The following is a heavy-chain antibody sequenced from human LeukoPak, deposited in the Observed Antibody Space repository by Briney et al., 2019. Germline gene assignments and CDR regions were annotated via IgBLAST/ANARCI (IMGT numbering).Heavy chain of an antibody. CDR2: IYTSGST. J-gene: IGHJ5*02. D-gene: IGHD2-15*01. V-gene: IGHV4-4*09. CDR3: ARASAVGYWFDP. Sequence: PSETLSLTCTVSGGSISSYYWSWIRQPPGKGLEWIGYIYTSGSTNYNPSLKSRVTISVDMSKNQFSLKLSSVTAADTAVYYCARASAVGYWFDPWGQGTLVTVSS. CDR1: GGSISSYY.